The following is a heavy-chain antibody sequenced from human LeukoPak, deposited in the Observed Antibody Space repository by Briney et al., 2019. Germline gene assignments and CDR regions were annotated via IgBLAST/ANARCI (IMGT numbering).Heavy chain of an antibody. D-gene: IGHD6-6*01. CDR1: GYTFTDYY. CDR2: INPNSGGT. J-gene: IGHJ4*02. V-gene: IGHV1-2*02. Sequence: ASVKVSGKASGYTFTDYYMHWVRQAPGQGLEWMGWINPNSGGTNYAQKFQGRVTMTRDTSISTAYMDLSRLRSDDTAVYYCARDPSIAAYFDYWGQGTLVTVSS. CDR3: ARDPSIAAYFDY.